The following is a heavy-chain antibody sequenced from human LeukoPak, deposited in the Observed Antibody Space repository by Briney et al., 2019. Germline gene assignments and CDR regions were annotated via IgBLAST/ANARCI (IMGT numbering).Heavy chain of an antibody. CDR3: ALYSSGYDAFDI. Sequence: ANIKQDGSEKYYVDSVKGRFTISRDNAKNSLYLQMNSLRAEDTAVYYCALYSSGYDAFDIWGQGTMVTVSS. J-gene: IGHJ3*02. V-gene: IGHV3-7*01. D-gene: IGHD6-19*01. CDR2: IKQDGSEK.